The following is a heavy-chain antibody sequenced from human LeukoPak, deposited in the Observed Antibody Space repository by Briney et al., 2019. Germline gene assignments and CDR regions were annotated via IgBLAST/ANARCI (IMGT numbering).Heavy chain of an antibody. CDR2: IYYSGST. J-gene: IGHJ5*02. D-gene: IGHD5-18*01. V-gene: IGHV4-39*07. CDR1: GGSISSSSYY. CDR3: AREIQLTQTVVPENWFDP. Sequence: SETLSLTCTVSGGSISSSSYYWGWIRQPPGKGLEWIGSIYYSGSTYYNPSLKSRVTISVDTSKNQFSLKLSSVTAADTAVYYCAREIQLTQTVVPENWFDPWGQGTLVTVSS.